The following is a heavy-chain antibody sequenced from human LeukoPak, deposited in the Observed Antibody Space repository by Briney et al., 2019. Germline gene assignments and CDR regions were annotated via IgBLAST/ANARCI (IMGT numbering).Heavy chain of an antibody. Sequence: ASVKVSCKASGYTFTSYDINWVRQATGQGLEWTGWMNPNSGNTGYAQKFQGRVTMTRNTSISTAYMELSSLRSEDTAVYYCARFGGVLAGYYIWNYYYYMDVWGKGTTVTVSS. V-gene: IGHV1-8*01. J-gene: IGHJ6*03. D-gene: IGHD3-9*01. CDR2: MNPNSGNT. CDR3: ARFGGVLAGYYIWNYYYYMDV. CDR1: GYTFTSYD.